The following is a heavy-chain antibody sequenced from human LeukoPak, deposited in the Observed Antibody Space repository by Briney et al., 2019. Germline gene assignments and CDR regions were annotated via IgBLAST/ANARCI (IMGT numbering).Heavy chain of an antibody. CDR2: IKSKTDGGTT. J-gene: IGHJ3*02. CDR3: TTPGIAAATAFDI. V-gene: IGHV3-15*01. Sequence: GGSLRLSCAASGFTFSNAWMSWVRQAPGKGLEWVGRIKSKTDGGTTDYAAPVKGRFTISRDDSKNTLYLQMNSLKTEDTAVYYCTTPGIAAATAFDIWGQGTMVTVSS. CDR1: GFTFSNAW. D-gene: IGHD6-13*01.